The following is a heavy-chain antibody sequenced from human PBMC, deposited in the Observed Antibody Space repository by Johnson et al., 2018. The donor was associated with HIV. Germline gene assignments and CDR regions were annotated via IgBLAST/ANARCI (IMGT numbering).Heavy chain of an antibody. CDR3: ARGGSDVFDI. Sequence: VQLVESGGGVVRPGGSLRLSCAVSGFNFDEYDMSWVRQAPGKGLEWVSGINWNGATPGSADSVKGRFTISRDNAKNSLYLQMNSLRAEDTALYYCARGGSDVFDIWGRGTMVTVSS. D-gene: IGHD3-16*01. CDR1: GFNFDEYD. J-gene: IGHJ3*02. V-gene: IGHV3-20*04. CDR2: INWNGATP.